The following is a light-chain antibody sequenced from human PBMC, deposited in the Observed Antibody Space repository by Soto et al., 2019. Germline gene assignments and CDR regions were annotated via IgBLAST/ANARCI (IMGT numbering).Light chain of an antibody. CDR1: QTISSW. Sequence: DIQMTQSPSTLSGSVGDRVTITCRASQTISSWLAWYQQKPGKAPKLLIYKASTLKSGVPSRFSGSGSGTEFTLTISSLQPEDFATYYCQEHSSYWTFGQGTKVDIK. V-gene: IGKV1-5*03. CDR3: QEHSSYWT. J-gene: IGKJ1*01. CDR2: KAS.